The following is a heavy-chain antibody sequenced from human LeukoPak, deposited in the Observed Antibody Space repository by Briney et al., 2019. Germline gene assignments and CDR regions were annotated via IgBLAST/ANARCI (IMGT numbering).Heavy chain of an antibody. CDR1: GGSISSGDYY. J-gene: IGHJ4*02. Sequence: SQTLSLTCTVSGGSISSGDYYWSWIRQPPGKGLEWIGYIYYSGSTYYNPSLKSRVTISVDTSKNQFSLKLSSVTAADTAVYYCVRRAYGDDSFDYWGQGTLVTVSS. CDR3: VRRAYGDDSFDY. D-gene: IGHD4-17*01. V-gene: IGHV4-30-4*01. CDR2: IYYSGST.